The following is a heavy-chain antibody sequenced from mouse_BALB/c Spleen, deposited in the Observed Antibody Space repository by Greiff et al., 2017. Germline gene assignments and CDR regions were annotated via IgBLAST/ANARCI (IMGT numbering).Heavy chain of an antibody. CDR2: INPYNDGT. CDR1: GYTFTSYV. CDR3: ARSGYYAYFDV. Sequence: VQLKESGPELVKPGASVKMSCKASGYTFTSYVMHWVKQKPGLGLEWIGYINPYNDGTKYNEKFKGKATLTSDKSSSTAYMELSSLTSEDSAVYDCARSGYYAYFDVWGAGTTVTVSS. J-gene: IGHJ1*01. D-gene: IGHD2-3*01. V-gene: IGHV1-14*01.